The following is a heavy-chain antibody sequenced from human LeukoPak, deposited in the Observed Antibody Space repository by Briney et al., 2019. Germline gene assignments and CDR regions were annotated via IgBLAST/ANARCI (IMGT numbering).Heavy chain of an antibody. CDR2: IYTSGGT. CDR3: VRERNCSGASCLDGFDI. D-gene: IGHD2-15*01. CDR1: GGSISSYY. Sequence: PSETLSLTCTVSGGSISSYYWSWIRQPAGKGLEWIGRIYTSGGTNYSPSLKSRVTMSVDTSKNQFSLKLSSVTAADTAVYYCVRERNCSGASCLDGFDIWGQGTMVTVSS. J-gene: IGHJ3*02. V-gene: IGHV4-4*07.